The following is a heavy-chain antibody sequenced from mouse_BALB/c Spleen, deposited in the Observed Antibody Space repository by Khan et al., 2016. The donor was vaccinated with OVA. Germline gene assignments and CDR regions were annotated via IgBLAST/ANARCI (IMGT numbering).Heavy chain of an antibody. CDR2: ISSGGSYT. D-gene: IGHD2-4*01. V-gene: IGHV5-6-4*01. CDR1: GFTFSSYT. J-gene: IGHJ3*01. Sequence: EVMLVESGGGLVKPGGSLKLSCAASGFTFSSYTMSWVRQTPEKRLEWVATISSGGSYTYYPDSVKGRFTISRDNAKNPLYLQMSSLKSEDTAMYYGTRDLRDYPLAYWGQGTLVTVSA. CDR3: TRDLRDYPLAY.